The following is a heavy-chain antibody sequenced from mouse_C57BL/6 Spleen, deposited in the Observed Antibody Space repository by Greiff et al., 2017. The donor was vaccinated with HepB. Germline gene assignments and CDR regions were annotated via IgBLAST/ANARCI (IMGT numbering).Heavy chain of an antibody. CDR3: ASARPSNSFAY. V-gene: IGHV5-6*01. J-gene: IGHJ3*01. CDR1: GFTFSSYG. Sequence: EVQLVESGGDLVKPGGSLKLSCAASGFTFSSYGMSWVRQTPDKRLEWVATISSGGSYTYYPDSVKGRFTISRDNAKNTLYLQMSSLKSEDTAMYYCASARPSNSFAYWGQGTLVTVSA. D-gene: IGHD2-5*01. CDR2: ISSGGSYT.